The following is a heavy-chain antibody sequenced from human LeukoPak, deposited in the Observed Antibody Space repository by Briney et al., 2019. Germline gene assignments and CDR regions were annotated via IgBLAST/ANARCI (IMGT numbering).Heavy chain of an antibody. Sequence: GASVRVSCKASGYTFTSSDINWVRQAAGQGLEWMGWINPYSGRTGYAQKFQGRVTMTANNSLSTAYMELRNLRFDDTAVYYCARGRSGLAAAGTYDYWGQGTLITVSS. D-gene: IGHD6-13*01. J-gene: IGHJ4*02. CDR2: INPYSGRT. CDR1: GYTFTSSD. CDR3: ARGRSGLAAAGTYDY. V-gene: IGHV1-8*01.